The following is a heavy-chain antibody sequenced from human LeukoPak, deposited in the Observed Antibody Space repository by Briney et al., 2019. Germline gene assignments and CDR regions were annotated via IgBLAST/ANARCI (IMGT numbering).Heavy chain of an antibody. J-gene: IGHJ6*03. CDR2: IGSSDSTT. CDR3: ARDGTPNYSSGWVYMDV. V-gene: IGHV3-48*03. Sequence: GSLRLSCAASGFTFSSYEMNWVRQAPGKGLEWLSYIGSSDSTTHYADSVKGRFTISRDNAKNSLYLQMNSLRVEDTAVYYCARDGTPNYSSGWVYMDVWGEGTTVTISS. D-gene: IGHD6-25*01. CDR1: GFTFSSYE.